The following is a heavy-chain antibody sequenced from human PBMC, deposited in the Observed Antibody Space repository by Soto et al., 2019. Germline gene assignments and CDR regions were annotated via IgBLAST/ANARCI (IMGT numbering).Heavy chain of an antibody. J-gene: IGHJ6*02. V-gene: IGHV3-48*01. Sequence: EVQLVESGGGLVQPGVSLRLSCAASGFTFSTYSMNWVRQAPGKGLEWISYITKSSRTIYYADSVEGRFTISRDNAKNSLYLQMNSLRAEDTAVYYCTRDHGYGYGMDVWGQGTTVTVSS. CDR2: ITKSSRTI. D-gene: IGHD5-12*01. CDR3: TRDHGYGYGMDV. CDR1: GFTFSTYS.